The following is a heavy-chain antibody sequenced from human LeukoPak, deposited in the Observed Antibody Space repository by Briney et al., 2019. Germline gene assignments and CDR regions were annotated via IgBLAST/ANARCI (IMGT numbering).Heavy chain of an antibody. D-gene: IGHD4-23*01. CDR2: ISGYSDNT. Sequence: GASVKVSFKASGYSFTTYGFTWVRQAPGQGLEWMGWISGYSDNTNYAQKLQGRVTMTTDTSTSTAYMELRSLRSDDTAVYYCSSRAYGGISFDYWGQATLGTVSS. CDR1: GYSFTTYG. V-gene: IGHV1-18*01. CDR3: SSRAYGGISFDY. J-gene: IGHJ4*02.